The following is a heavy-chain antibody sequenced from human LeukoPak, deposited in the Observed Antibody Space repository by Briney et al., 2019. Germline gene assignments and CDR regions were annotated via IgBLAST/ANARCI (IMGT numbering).Heavy chain of an antibody. CDR1: GFTFSSYS. CDR2: ISSSSSYI. Sequence: GGSLRLSCAASGFTFSSYSMNWVRQAPGKGLEWVSSISSSSSYIYYADSVKGRFTISRDNAKNSLYLQMNSLRSEDTAVYYCAREPKRAAMVRGVIDYWGQGTLVTVSS. J-gene: IGHJ4*02. CDR3: AREPKRAAMVRGVIDY. V-gene: IGHV3-21*01. D-gene: IGHD3-10*01.